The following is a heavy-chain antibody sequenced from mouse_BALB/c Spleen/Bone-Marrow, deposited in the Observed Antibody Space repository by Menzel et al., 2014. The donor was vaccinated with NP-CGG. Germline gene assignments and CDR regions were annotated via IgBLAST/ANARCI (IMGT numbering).Heavy chain of an antibody. CDR2: ISGGGSYT. CDR1: GFTFNSYG. D-gene: IGHD2-4*01. V-gene: IGHV5-9-2*01. CDR3: ARHAYYDQTEVSFVY. J-gene: IGHJ3*01. Sequence: DVQLQESGGGLVKSGGSLKPSCAASGFTFNSYGMSWVRQTPEKRLEWVATISGGGSYTFYPDSVKGRFTISRDNAKNNLYLQLSSLRSEDTALYYCARHAYYDQTEVSFVYWGQRTLVTVSA.